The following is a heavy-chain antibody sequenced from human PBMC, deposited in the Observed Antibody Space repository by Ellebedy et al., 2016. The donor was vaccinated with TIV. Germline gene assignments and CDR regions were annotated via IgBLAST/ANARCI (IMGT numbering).Heavy chain of an antibody. D-gene: IGHD3-10*02. CDR1: GFTFSSHA. Sequence: GESLKISXSASGFTFSSHAMSWVRQAPGKGLEWVSGITGSGDRIHYADSVKGWFTISRDNSKNTLYVQMNNLRAEDTAVYYCAKGDGRGSFSELHYWGQGTLVTVSS. V-gene: IGHV3-23*01. J-gene: IGHJ4*02. CDR2: ITGSGDRI. CDR3: AKGDGRGSFSELHY.